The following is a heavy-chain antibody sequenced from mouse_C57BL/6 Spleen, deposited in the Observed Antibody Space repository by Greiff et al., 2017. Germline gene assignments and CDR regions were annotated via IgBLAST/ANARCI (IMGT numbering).Heavy chain of an antibody. CDR2: INPGSGGT. J-gene: IGHJ4*01. D-gene: IGHD2-4*01. CDR3: ARSIYYDYDAAMDY. CDR1: GYAFTNYL. V-gene: IGHV1-54*01. Sequence: VQLQESGAELVRPGTSVKVSCKASGYAFTNYLIEWVKQRPGQGLEWIGVINPGSGGTNYNEKFKGKATLTADKSSSTAYMQLSSLTSEDAAVYFCARSIYYDYDAAMDYWGQGTSVTVSS.